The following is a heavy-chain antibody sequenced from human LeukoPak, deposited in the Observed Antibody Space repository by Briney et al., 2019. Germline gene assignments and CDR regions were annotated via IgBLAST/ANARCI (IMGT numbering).Heavy chain of an antibody. CDR3: AKGASGSRGYYFDY. J-gene: IGHJ4*02. CDR2: ISWDGGST. V-gene: IGHV3-43*01. CDR1: GFTFDDYT. D-gene: IGHD3-10*01. Sequence: GGSLRLSCAASGFTFDDYTMHWVRQAPGKGLEWVSLISWDGGSTYYADSVKGRFTISRDNSKNSLYLQMNGLRTEDTALYYCAKGASGSRGYYFDYWGQGTLVTVSS.